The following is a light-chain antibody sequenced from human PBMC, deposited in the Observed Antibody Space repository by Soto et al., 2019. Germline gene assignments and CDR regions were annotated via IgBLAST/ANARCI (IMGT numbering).Light chain of an antibody. CDR1: QSVSSY. CDR3: QKRSNLIT. CDR2: DAS. Sequence: EIVLTQSPATLSLSPGERATLSCRASQSVSSYLAWYQQKPGQAPRLLIYDASNRATGIPARFSGSGSGTDITLTISSLEPEDFAVYYCQKRSNLITFGQGTRLEIK. J-gene: IGKJ5*01. V-gene: IGKV3-11*01.